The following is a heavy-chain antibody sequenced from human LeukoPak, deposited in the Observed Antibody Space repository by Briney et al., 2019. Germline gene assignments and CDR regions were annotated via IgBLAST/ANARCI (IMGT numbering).Heavy chain of an antibody. CDR3: ARAGGSIAVADY. V-gene: IGHV1-18*01. D-gene: IGHD6-13*01. J-gene: IGHJ4*02. CDR1: GYTFTSYG. CDR2: ISAYNGNT. Sequence: ASVKVSCKASGYTFTSYGISWVRQAPGQGLEWMGWISAYNGNTNYAQKLQGRVTMTTDTSTSTAYTELRSLRSDDTAVYYCARAGGSIAVADYWGQGTLVTVSS.